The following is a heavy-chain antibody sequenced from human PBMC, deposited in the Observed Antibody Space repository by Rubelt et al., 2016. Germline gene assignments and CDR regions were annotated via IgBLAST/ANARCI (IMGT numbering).Heavy chain of an antibody. Sequence: GGGLIQPGGSLRLSCAASGFTFSIFGMSWVRQAPGKGLEWVSFIGDSGRTTYYADSVRGRFTISRDNAKNSLYLHMNSLRAEDTAVYYCATRRSDYYDSSALDYWGQGTLVTVSS. CDR1: GFTFSIFG. CDR2: IGDSGRTT. CDR3: ATRRSDYYDSSALDY. V-gene: IGHV3-48*04. D-gene: IGHD3-22*01. J-gene: IGHJ4*02.